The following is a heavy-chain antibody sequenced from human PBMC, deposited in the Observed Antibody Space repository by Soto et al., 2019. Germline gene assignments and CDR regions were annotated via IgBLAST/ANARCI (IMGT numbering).Heavy chain of an antibody. D-gene: IGHD3-10*02. V-gene: IGHV3-30*03. Sequence: LRLSCVGSGLIFSNNGMHWVRQTPGKGLEWVAFMSYDGSDTFYADSVKGRFTISRDNSKNTLFLHMSNLRAEDTAMYYCTIVRVADSALDHWGQGTLVTVSS. CDR3: TIVRVADSALDH. J-gene: IGHJ4*02. CDR2: MSYDGSDT. CDR1: GLIFSNNG.